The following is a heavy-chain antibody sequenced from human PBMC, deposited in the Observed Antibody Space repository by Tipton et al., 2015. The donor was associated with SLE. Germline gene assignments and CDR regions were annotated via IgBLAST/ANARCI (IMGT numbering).Heavy chain of an antibody. CDR3: ARESVAAAGIDY. D-gene: IGHD6-13*01. CDR2: IYYSGST. Sequence: TLSLTCTVSGGSISSSSYYWGWIRQPPGKGLEWIGSIYYSGSTYYNPSLKSRVTISVDTSKNQFSLKLSSVTAADTAVYYCARESVAAAGIDYWGQGTLVAVSS. J-gene: IGHJ4*02. CDR1: GGSISSSSYY. V-gene: IGHV4-39*07.